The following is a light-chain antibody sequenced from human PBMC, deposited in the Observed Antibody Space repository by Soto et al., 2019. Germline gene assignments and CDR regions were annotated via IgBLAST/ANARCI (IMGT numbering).Light chain of an antibody. CDR2: EVS. CDR1: SSDVGGYNF. Sequence: QSVLTQPASVFGSPGQSITISCTGTSSDVGGYNFVSWYQQHPGKAPKLMIYEVSNRPSAVSNRFSGSKSGNTASLTISGLQPEDEADYYCSSYTTSSTVVFGTGTKVTVL. CDR3: SSYTTSSTVV. J-gene: IGLJ1*01. V-gene: IGLV2-14*03.